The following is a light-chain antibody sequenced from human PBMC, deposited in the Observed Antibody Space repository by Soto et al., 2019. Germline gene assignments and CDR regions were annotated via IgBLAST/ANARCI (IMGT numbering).Light chain of an antibody. Sequence: EIVLTQSPATLSLSPGERATLSCRASQSVSSYLAWYQQKPGQAPRLLIYDASNRATGIPARFSGSGSGTDFTLTISSLEPEDFAVYYCQQRSNWPPLTFGGGIKVAIK. V-gene: IGKV3-11*01. CDR1: QSVSSY. CDR3: QQRSNWPPLT. J-gene: IGKJ4*01. CDR2: DAS.